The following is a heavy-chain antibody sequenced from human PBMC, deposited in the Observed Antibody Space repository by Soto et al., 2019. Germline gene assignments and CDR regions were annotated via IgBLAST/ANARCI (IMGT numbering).Heavy chain of an antibody. V-gene: IGHV5-51*01. CDR3: VRAGSGSYYTYFHY. CDR1: GYSFTTYW. CDR2: IYPGDSDT. J-gene: IGHJ1*01. D-gene: IGHD3-10*01. Sequence: GESLKISCKASGYSFTTYWIGWVRQMPGKGLEWMGFIYPGDSDTRYSPSFQGQVTISADKAISTAYLQWRSLKASDTAIYYCVRAGSGSYYTYFHYWGQGTLVTVSS.